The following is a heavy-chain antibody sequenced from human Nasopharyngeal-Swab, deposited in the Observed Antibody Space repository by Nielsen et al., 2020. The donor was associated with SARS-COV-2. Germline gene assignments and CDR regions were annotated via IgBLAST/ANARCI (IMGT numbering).Heavy chain of an antibody. CDR2: ISSDGSST. J-gene: IGHJ3*02. Sequence: GESLKISCVASGVIFSKYWMHWVRQVPGKGLVWVSRISSDGSSTNYADSLKGRFTISRDSAKNTLYLQMNGLRTDDTAVYYCTRGGTYGSDAFDIWGQGTVVTVSS. CDR1: GVIFSKYW. CDR3: TRGGTYGSDAFDI. D-gene: IGHD1-26*01. V-gene: IGHV3-74*01.